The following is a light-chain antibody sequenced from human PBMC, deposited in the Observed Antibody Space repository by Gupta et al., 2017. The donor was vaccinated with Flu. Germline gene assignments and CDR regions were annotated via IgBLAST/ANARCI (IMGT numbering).Light chain of an antibody. V-gene: IGKV3-11*01. CDR1: QSVSSY. J-gene: IGKJ4*01. Sequence: PATLSLSPGERATLSCRASQSVSSYLAWYQQKPGQAPRLLIYDASNRATGVPARFSGSGSGTDFTLTISSLEPEDFAVYYCQQRSNWPLTFGGGTKVEIK. CDR2: DAS. CDR3: QQRSNWPLT.